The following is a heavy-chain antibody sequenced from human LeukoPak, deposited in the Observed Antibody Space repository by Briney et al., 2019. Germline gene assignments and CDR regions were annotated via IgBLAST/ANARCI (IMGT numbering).Heavy chain of an antibody. CDR3: ARVYYYYGSGGAYYFDY. CDR1: GYTFTGYY. J-gene: IGHJ4*02. CDR2: INPNSGGT. Sequence: ASVKVSCKASGYTFTGYYMHWVRQAPGQGLEWMGSINPNSGGTYSAQKFQGRVSMTSDTSISTAYMELSRLRSDDTAVYYCARVYYYYGSGGAYYFDYWGQGTLVTVSS. V-gene: IGHV1-2*02. D-gene: IGHD3-10*01.